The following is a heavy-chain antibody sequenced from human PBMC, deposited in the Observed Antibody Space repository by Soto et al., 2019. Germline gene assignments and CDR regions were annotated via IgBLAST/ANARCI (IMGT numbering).Heavy chain of an antibody. J-gene: IGHJ5*02. V-gene: IGHV4-34*01. CDR1: GGSFSGYY. CDR3: ARTPGWYVGDNWFDP. Sequence: SETLSLTCAVYGGSFSGYYWSWIRQPPGKGLEWIGEINHSGSTNYNPSLKSRVTISVDTSKNQVVLTMTNMDPVDTATYYCARTPGWYVGDNWFDPWGQGTLVTVSS. D-gene: IGHD6-19*01. CDR2: INHSGST.